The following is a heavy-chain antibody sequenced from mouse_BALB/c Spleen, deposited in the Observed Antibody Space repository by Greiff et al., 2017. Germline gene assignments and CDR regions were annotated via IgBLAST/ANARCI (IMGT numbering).Heavy chain of an antibody. CDR2: IWSGGST. CDR1: GFSLTSYG. V-gene: IGHV2-2*02. Sequence: VMLVESGPGLVQPSQSLSITCTVSGFSLTSYGVHWVRQSPGKGLEWLGVIWSGGSTDYNAAFISRLSISKDNSKSQVFFKMNSLQANDTAIYYCARSWLLHAMDYWGQGTSVTVSS. CDR3: ARSWLLHAMDY. D-gene: IGHD2-3*01. J-gene: IGHJ4*01.